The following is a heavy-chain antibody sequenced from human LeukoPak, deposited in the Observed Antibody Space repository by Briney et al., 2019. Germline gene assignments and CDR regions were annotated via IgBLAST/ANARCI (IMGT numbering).Heavy chain of an antibody. CDR3: ASGEWPQNY. D-gene: IGHD3-10*01. CDR1: GFTVSGNY. J-gene: IGHJ4*02. CDR2: IYSDGST. V-gene: IGHV3-53*01. Sequence: GGSLRLSCAASGFTVSGNYMTWVRQAPGKGLEWVSLIYSDGSTFYADSVKGRFTISRDASKNTLYLQMNSLRAEDTAVYYCASGEWPQNYWGQGTLVTVSS.